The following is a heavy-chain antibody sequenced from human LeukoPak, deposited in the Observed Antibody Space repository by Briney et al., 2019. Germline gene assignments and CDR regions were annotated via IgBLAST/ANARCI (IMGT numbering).Heavy chain of an antibody. D-gene: IGHD6-13*01. CDR2: IYYDGST. CDR1: GGSISSSSYY. V-gene: IGHV4-39*02. CDR3: ARVGGDSANDFDY. J-gene: IGHJ4*02. Sequence: SETLSLTCTVSGGSISSSSYYWGWIRHPPGKGLEWIGSIYYDGSTYYNPSLKSRVTVSADTSKKHFSLKLNSVTAADTAVYYCARVGGDSANDFDYWGQGTLVTVSS.